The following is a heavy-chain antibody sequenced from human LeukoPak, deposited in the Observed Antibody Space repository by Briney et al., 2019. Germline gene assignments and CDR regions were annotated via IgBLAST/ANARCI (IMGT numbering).Heavy chain of an antibody. V-gene: IGHV1-69*05. D-gene: IGHD4-17*01. CDR3: ARDTDYGDGAFDI. J-gene: IGHJ3*02. CDR2: IIPIFGTA. Sequence: SVKVSCKASGGTFSSYAISWVRQAPGQGLEWMGGIIPIFGTANYAQKFQGRVTITTDESTSTAYMELSSLRSEDTAVYYCARDTDYGDGAFDIWGQGTMVTVSS. CDR1: GGTFSSYA.